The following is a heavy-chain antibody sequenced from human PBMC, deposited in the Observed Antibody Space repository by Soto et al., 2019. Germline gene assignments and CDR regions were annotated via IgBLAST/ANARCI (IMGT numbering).Heavy chain of an antibody. CDR3: AKDAIPTFDFDSTGYFYDY. D-gene: IGHD3-22*01. J-gene: IGHJ4*01. Sequence: EVQLLESGGGLVKPGGSLRLSCAASGFSFSDFGRNWVRQAPGKGLEWVSTIGGSGTYTYYADPVKGRFTVSRDNSRNTVYLHLNSLRAEDTAVYFCAKDAIPTFDFDSTGYFYDYWGHGTLVTVSS. CDR2: IGGSGTYT. V-gene: IGHV3-23*01. CDR1: GFSFSDFG.